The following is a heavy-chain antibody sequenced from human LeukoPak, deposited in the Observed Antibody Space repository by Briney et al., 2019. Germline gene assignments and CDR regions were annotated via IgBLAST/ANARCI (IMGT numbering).Heavy chain of an antibody. D-gene: IGHD2-15*01. CDR3: AKLSGSSCYSPGSY. Sequence: PGGSLRLSCVASGFTFTTYGMSWVRQAPGKGLEWVSVISDSGGSTYYADSVKGRFTISRDNSKNTLYLQMNSLRADDTAVYYCAKLSGSSCYSPGSYWGQGTLVTVSS. CDR2: ISDSGGST. V-gene: IGHV3-23*01. CDR1: GFTFTTYG. J-gene: IGHJ4*02.